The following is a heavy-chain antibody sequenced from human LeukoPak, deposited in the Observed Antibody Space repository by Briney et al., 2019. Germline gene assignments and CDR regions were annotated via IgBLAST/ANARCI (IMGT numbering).Heavy chain of an antibody. D-gene: IGHD3-10*01. Sequence: PGGSLRLSCAASGFTFSNAWMSWVRQAPGKGLEWVGRIKSKADGGTTDYAAPVKGRFTISRDDSENTLYLQMNSLKTEDTAVYYCSTGYMVRGVTFDYWGQGTLVTVSS. V-gene: IGHV3-15*01. CDR2: IKSKADGGTT. CDR3: STGYMVRGVTFDY. J-gene: IGHJ4*02. CDR1: GFTFSNAW.